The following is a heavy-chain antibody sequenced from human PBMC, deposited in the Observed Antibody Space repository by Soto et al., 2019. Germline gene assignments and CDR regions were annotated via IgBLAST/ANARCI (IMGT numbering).Heavy chain of an antibody. CDR3: ARHSTYGCWSGYWTRGWFDT. Sequence: PGESLKISCKGSGYSFTSYWIGWVRQMPEKGLEWMGIIYPGDSDTRYSPSFQGQVTISADKSISTAYLQWSSLKASDTAMYYCARHSTYGCWSGYWTRGWFDTWGQGSRFTVSS. V-gene: IGHV5-51*01. CDR2: IYPGDSDT. J-gene: IGHJ5*02. D-gene: IGHD3-3*01. CDR1: GYSFTSYW.